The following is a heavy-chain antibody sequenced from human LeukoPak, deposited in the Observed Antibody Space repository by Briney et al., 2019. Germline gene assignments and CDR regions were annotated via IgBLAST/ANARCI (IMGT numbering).Heavy chain of an antibody. Sequence: GGSLRLSCAASGFTFSGSAMHWVRQASGKGLEWVGRIRSKANSYATAYAASVKGRFTISRDDSKNTAYLQMNSLKTEDTAVYYCTRRRYDFWSGYYDDYWGQGTLVTVSP. J-gene: IGHJ4*02. V-gene: IGHV3-73*01. CDR1: GFTFSGSA. D-gene: IGHD3-3*01. CDR2: IRSKANSYAT. CDR3: TRRRYDFWSGYYDDY.